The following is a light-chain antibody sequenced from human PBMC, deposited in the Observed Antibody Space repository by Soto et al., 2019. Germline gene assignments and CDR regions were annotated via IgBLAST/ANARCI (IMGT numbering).Light chain of an antibody. CDR3: QQCYSNPWT. Sequence: DIQMTQSPSSLPASVGDRISITCRASQSIGTYLTWYQQKPGKAPKLLIYSASSLQSGVPSRFSGSGSGTDFTLTISSLQPDDFATYHCQQCYSNPWTFGQGTKVDI. CDR2: SAS. CDR1: QSIGTY. V-gene: IGKV1-39*01. J-gene: IGKJ1*01.